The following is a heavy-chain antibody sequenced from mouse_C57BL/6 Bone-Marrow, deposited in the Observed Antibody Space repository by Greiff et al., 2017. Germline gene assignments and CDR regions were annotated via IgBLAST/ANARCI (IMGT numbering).Heavy chain of an antibody. V-gene: IGHV1-9*01. CDR2: ILPGSGST. D-gene: IGHD1-1*01. Sequence: QVQLQESGAELMKPGASVKLSCKATGYTFTGYWIEWVKQRPGHGLEWIGEILPGSGSTNYNEKFKGKATFTADTSSNTAYMQLSSLITEDSAIYYCASGLYYYGSKAYWGQGTLVTVSA. CDR1: GYTFTGYW. CDR3: ASGLYYYGSKAY. J-gene: IGHJ3*01.